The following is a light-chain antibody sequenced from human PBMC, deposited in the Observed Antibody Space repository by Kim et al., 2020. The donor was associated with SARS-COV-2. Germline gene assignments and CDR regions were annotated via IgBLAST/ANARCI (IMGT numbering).Light chain of an antibody. V-gene: IGLV3-21*04. Sequence: PGKTATISSGRNHIPDNSVLCYRHSPAQSPVLVLYSDSHRPSGIPERFSGSNSGNTATLTIRRVEAGDEADYYCQVWDSSSDPAVFGGGTQLTVL. CDR3: QVWDSSSDPAV. CDR1: HIPDNS. CDR2: SDS. J-gene: IGLJ2*01.